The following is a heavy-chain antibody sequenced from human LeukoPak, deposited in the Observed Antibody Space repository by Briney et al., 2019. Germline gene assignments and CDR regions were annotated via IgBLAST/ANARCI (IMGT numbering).Heavy chain of an antibody. Sequence: GGSLRLSCAASGFTFSTFAMIWVRQPPGKGLEWVSSIFPSGGEIRYADSVRGRFTISRDNSKSTLSLQMNSLRAEDTAIYYCAAYRQVLLPFESWGQGTLVTVSS. CDR3: AAYRQVLLPFES. CDR1: GFTFSTFA. D-gene: IGHD2-8*02. V-gene: IGHV3-23*01. J-gene: IGHJ4*02. CDR2: IFPSGGEI.